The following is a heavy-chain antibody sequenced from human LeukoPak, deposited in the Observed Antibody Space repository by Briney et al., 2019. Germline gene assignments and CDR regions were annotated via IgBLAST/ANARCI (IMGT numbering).Heavy chain of an antibody. J-gene: IGHJ5*02. Sequence: GGSLRLSCVASGFTFSNYNMNWVRQAPGKGLEWVSLISSDSGYIHYADSVKGRFTISRDNSKNTLYLQMNSLRAEDTAVYYCARDNGEWRLNWFDHWGQGTLVTVSS. D-gene: IGHD2-8*01. CDR3: ARDNGEWRLNWFDH. CDR1: GFTFSNYN. CDR2: ISSDSGYI. V-gene: IGHV3-21*01.